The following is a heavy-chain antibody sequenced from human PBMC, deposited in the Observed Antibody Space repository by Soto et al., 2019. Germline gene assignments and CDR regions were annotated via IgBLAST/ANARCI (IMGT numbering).Heavy chain of an antibody. CDR3: AKASGYYHYGMDL. CDR2: IYSGGST. D-gene: IGHD3-10*01. J-gene: IGHJ6*01. CDR1: VFTVSSNY. Sequence: VGSLRLSCAAPVFTVSSNYMSWVRHSPGKWLEWVSVIYSGGSTYYADSVKGRFTISRDNSKNTLYLQMNSLRAEDTAVYYCAKASGYYHYGMDLWGQGTTVIVSS. V-gene: IGHV3-53*01.